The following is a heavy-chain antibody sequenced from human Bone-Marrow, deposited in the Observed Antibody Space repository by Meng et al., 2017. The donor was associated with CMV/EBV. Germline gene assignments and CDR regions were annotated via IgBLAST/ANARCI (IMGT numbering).Heavy chain of an antibody. Sequence: SLKISCAASGFTFNGYSMHWVRQVPGKGLDWVSGISWNSDTIGYADSVRGRFTISRDNAKTFVYLQMNSLRVEDTALYYCAKVGGRGSYYFTTSHTWGQGTMVTVSS. J-gene: IGHJ3*02. V-gene: IGHV3-9*01. D-gene: IGHD1-26*01. CDR2: ISWNSDTI. CDR1: GFTFNGYS. CDR3: AKVGGRGSYYFTTSHT.